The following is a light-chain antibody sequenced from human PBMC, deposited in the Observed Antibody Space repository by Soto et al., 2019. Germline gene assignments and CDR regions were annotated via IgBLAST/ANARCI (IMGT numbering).Light chain of an antibody. V-gene: IGKV1-39*01. CDR2: ATS. CDR3: QHSYSTLYT. Sequence: DIQMTQSPSSLSASVGDRVTITCRASQSVSDYLNWYQQKPGKAPKLLIYATSSLQSGVPSRFSGSGSGTDFTLTINSLQPEDFATYYCQHSYSTLYTFGQGTKLEI. J-gene: IGKJ2*01. CDR1: QSVSDY.